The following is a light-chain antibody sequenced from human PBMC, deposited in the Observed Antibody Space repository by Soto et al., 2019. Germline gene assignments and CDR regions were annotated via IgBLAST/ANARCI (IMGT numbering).Light chain of an antibody. CDR2: EGR. V-gene: IGLV2-23*01. J-gene: IGLJ1*01. CDR3: CSFAGSTTFV. Sequence: LTQPASVSWSPGQSITIPCTGTSSDVWSYNLVSWYQQHPGKAPKVIIYEGRKRPSGVSNRFSGSKSGNTASLTISGLQAEDEADYYCCSFAGSTTFVFGTGTKVTVL. CDR1: SSDVWSYNL.